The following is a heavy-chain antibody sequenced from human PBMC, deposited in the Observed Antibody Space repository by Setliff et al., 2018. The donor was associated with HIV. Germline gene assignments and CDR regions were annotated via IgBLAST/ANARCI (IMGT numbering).Heavy chain of an antibody. CDR1: GGSINSYY. J-gene: IGHJ5*02. CDR3: ARHRRDYYGSGGYSA. Sequence: PSETLSLTCIVSGGSINSYYWSWIRQPPGKGLEWIGYIFYSGTTSYNPSLKSRVTISVDTSKNQFSLKLSSVTAADTAVYYCARHRRDYYGSGGYSAWGQGTLVIVSS. D-gene: IGHD3-10*01. V-gene: IGHV4-59*08. CDR2: IFYSGTT.